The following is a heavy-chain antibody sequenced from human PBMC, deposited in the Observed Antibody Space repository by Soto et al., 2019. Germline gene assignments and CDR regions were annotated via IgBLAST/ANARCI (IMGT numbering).Heavy chain of an antibody. D-gene: IGHD1-1*01. V-gene: IGHV2-5*02. CDR1: GFSLSARPVG. CDR3: AHRAGINDNWNGGFFDY. CDR2: IYWDADK. Sequence: QITLKESGPTPVKPTQTLMLTCTFSGFSLSARPVGVAWIRQPPGKALERLAIIYWDADKRYSPSLMSRLTITKDSSKNPVVLTMTNMDPVDTAIYYCAHRAGINDNWNGGFFDYWGQGALVTVSS. J-gene: IGHJ4*02.